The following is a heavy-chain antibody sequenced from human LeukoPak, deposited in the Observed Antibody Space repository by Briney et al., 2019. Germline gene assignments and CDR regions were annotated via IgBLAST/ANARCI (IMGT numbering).Heavy chain of an antibody. CDR3: ARDPHDSSGYYSGSEFDY. V-gene: IGHV3-7*01. D-gene: IGHD3-22*01. CDR2: IKQDGSEK. CDR1: GFTFSSYS. Sequence: GGSLRLSCAASGFTFSSYSMNWVRQAPGKGLEWVANIKQDGSEKYYVDSVKGRFTISRDNAKNSLYLQMDSLRAEDTAVYYCARDPHDSSGYYSGSEFDYWGQGTLVTVSS. J-gene: IGHJ4*02.